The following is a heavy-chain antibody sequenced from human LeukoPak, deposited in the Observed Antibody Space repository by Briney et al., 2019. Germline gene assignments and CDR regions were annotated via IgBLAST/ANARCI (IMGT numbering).Heavy chain of an antibody. CDR1: GGSFSGYY. CDR3: ARERRGRYYDSSGYVFDY. CDR2: INHSGST. J-gene: IGHJ4*02. Sequence: PSETLSLTCAVYGGSFSGYYWSWIRQPPGKGLEWIGEINHSGSTNYNPSLKSRVTISVDTSKNQFSLKLSSVTAADTAVYYCARERRGRYYDSSGYVFDYWGQGTLVSVSS. V-gene: IGHV4-34*01. D-gene: IGHD3-22*01.